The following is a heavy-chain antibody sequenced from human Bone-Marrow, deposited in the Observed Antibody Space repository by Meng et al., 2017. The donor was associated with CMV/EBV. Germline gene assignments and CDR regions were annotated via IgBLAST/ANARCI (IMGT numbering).Heavy chain of an antibody. CDR3: ARGDFYYEFWSGYYTPPLY. V-gene: IGHV3-21*01. Sequence: GESLKISCAASGFTFSSYSMNWVRQAPGKGLEWVSSISSSSSYIYYADSVKGRFTISRDNAKTSLYLQMNSLRAEDTAVYYCARGDFYYEFWSGYYTPPLYWGQGTLVTVSS. CDR1: GFTFSSYS. D-gene: IGHD3-3*01. CDR2: ISSSSSYI. J-gene: IGHJ4*02.